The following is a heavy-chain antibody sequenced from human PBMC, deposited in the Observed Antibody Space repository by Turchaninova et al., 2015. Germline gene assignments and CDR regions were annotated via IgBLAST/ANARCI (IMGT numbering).Heavy chain of an antibody. D-gene: IGHD3-16*02. V-gene: IGHV4-34*01. CDR3: ARSDAGGMTTSGGAIVARDDAFDL. Sequence: QVPLQQWGPGLLKPSEPLSLPCPVSVGSFRCSYLSWTRQAPGQGREWIGENKHRGSTNYNPSRKSRVTISVDTSENQFSLKMMSLTAADEAVYYCARSDAGGMTTSGGAIVARDDAFDLWGRGTMVIVSS. CDR1: VGSFRCSY. CDR2: NKHRGST. J-gene: IGHJ3*01.